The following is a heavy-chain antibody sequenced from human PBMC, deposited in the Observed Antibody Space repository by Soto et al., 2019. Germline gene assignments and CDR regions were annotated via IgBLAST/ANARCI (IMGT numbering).Heavy chain of an antibody. J-gene: IGHJ4*02. CDR3: AQIPDGSPAEKMFTVFDH. D-gene: IGHD2-8*02. V-gene: IGHV4-59*03. Sequence: SETLSLTCTVSGDSIRSSYWAWIRQAPGRGLEWIGDIYHTGTTNYNPSLKSRVSISVDTSKNQFSLRLRSVTAADTAIYFCAQIPDGSPAEKMFTVFDHWGQGTLVTVSS. CDR2: IYHTGTT. CDR1: GDSIRSSY.